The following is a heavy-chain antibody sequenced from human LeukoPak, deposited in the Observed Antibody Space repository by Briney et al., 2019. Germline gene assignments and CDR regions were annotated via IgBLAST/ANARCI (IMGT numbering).Heavy chain of an antibody. J-gene: IGHJ4*02. Sequence: SETLSLTCAVYGGSFSGYYWSWIRQPPGKGLEWIGEINHSGSTNYNPSLKSRVTMSVDTSKNQFSLKLSSVTAADTAVYYCARSPSSFGYWGQGTLVTVSS. CDR3: ARSPSSFGY. D-gene: IGHD6-13*01. CDR2: INHSGST. V-gene: IGHV4-34*01. CDR1: GGSFSGYY.